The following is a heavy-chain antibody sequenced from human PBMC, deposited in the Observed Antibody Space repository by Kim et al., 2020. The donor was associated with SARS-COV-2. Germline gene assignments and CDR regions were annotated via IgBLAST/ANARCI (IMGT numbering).Heavy chain of an antibody. CDR1: GFTFSSYA. J-gene: IGHJ6*02. CDR3: AKGGYSSGWLAAYYYGMDV. CDR2: ISGSGGST. D-gene: IGHD6-19*01. V-gene: IGHV3-23*01. Sequence: GGSLRLSCAASGFTFSSYAMSWVRQAPGKGLEWVSAISGSGGSTYYADSVKGRFTISRDNSKNTLYLQMNSLRAEDTAVYYCAKGGYSSGWLAAYYYGMDVWGQGTTVTVSS.